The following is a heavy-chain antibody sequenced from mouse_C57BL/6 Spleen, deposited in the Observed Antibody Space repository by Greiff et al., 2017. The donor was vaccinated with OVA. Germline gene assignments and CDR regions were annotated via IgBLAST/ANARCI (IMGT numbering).Heavy chain of an antibody. CDR3: AKWYGSSYVDWYFDV. V-gene: IGHV3-8*01. Sequence: EVQLQQSGPGLAKPSQTLSLTCSVTGYSITSDYWNWIRKCPGNKLEYIGYISYSGSTNYNPSLKSRISITRDTSKNQYYLQLNSVTTEDTATYYCAKWYGSSYVDWYFDVWGTGTTVTVSS. CDR1: GYSITSDY. D-gene: IGHD1-1*01. CDR2: ISYSGST. J-gene: IGHJ1*03.